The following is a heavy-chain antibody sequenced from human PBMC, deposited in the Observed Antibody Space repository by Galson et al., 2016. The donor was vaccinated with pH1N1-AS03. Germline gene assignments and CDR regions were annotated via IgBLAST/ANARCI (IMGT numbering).Heavy chain of an antibody. D-gene: IGHD1-26*01. Sequence: SLRLSCAASGFTFTSSWMHWVRQAPGKGLVWVSHINEDGSTTRYADSVKGRFTISRDNAKNTLYLQMYSLRAEDTAVYFCVREQGGSDDYWGQGTLVTVSS. CDR3: VREQGGSDDY. CDR2: INEDGSTT. CDR1: GFTFTSSW. J-gene: IGHJ4*02. V-gene: IGHV3-74*01.